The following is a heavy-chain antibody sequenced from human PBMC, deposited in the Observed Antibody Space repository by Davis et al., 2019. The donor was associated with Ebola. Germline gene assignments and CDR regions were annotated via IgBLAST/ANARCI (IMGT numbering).Heavy chain of an antibody. CDR3: VRRPSLAGAPTDY. Sequence: PGGSLRLSCKGSGYSFSTYWIAWVRQMPGKGLEWMGLIYPGDSDTRYSPSFQGQVTISVDKSVSTAFLQWSSLKASDTAMYYCVRRPSLAGAPTDYWGQGTLVTVSS. D-gene: IGHD1-26*01. CDR2: IYPGDSDT. V-gene: IGHV5-51*01. J-gene: IGHJ4*02. CDR1: GYSFSTYW.